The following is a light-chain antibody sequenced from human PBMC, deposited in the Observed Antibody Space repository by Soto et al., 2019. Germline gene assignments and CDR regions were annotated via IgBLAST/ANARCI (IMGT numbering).Light chain of an antibody. Sequence: QSVLTRPASVSGSPGQSITISCTGTSSDVGAYNFVSWYQQHPGKVPKLMIFDVSSRPSGVSDRFSGSKSGDTASLTISGFQAEDAGHYYSSSYTSSSTHVFGRGTKLTVL. CDR1: SSDVGAYNF. J-gene: IGLJ1*01. V-gene: IGLV2-14*03. CDR3: SSYTSSSTHV. CDR2: DVS.